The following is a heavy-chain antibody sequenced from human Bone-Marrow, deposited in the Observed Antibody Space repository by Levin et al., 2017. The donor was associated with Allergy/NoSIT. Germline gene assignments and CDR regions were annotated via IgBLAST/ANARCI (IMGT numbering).Heavy chain of an antibody. CDR3: ASSDSTWSFGY. D-gene: IGHD3-10*01. V-gene: IGHV3-21*01. CDR1: GFTFNDYT. J-gene: IGHJ4*02. Sequence: PGGSLRLSCAVSGFTFNDYTMNWVRQAPGKGLEWVSSISSSSSYIFYADSVKGRFTISRDNAKNSLYLQMNSLRVEDTAVYYCASSDSTWSFGYWGQGTLVTVSS. CDR2: ISSSSSYI.